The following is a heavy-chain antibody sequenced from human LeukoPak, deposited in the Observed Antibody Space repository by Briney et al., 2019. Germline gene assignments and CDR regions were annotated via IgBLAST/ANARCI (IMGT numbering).Heavy chain of an antibody. J-gene: IGHJ3*02. CDR1: GFTFISYA. CDR2: ISGSGGST. Sequence: GSLRLSCAASGFTFISYAMSWVRQAPGKGLEWVSAISGSGGSTYYADSVKGRFTISRDNSKNTLYLQMNSLRAGDTAVYYWARVEAYYYDSSGLHGIWGQGTMVTVSS. V-gene: IGHV3-23*01. CDR3: ARVEAYYYDSSGLHGI. D-gene: IGHD3-22*01.